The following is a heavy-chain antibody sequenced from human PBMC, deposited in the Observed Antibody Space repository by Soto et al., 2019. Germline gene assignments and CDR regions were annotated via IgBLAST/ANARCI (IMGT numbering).Heavy chain of an antibody. J-gene: IGHJ4*02. Sequence: PSETLSLTCTVSGGSISSGGYYWSWIRQHPGKGLEWIGYIYYSGSTYYNPSLKSRVTISVDTSKNQFSLKLSSVTAADTAVYYCARVAGDRRDKYYFDYWGQGTLVTVSS. V-gene: IGHV4-31*03. D-gene: IGHD6-19*01. CDR3: ARVAGDRRDKYYFDY. CDR1: GGSISSGGYY. CDR2: IYYSGST.